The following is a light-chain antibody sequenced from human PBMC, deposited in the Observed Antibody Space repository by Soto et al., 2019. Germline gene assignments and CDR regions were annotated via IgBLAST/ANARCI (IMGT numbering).Light chain of an antibody. V-gene: IGKV1-5*01. CDR1: QSISSW. J-gene: IGKJ1*01. CDR3: QQYNSYSRK. CDR2: DAS. Sequence: DIQMTQSPSTLSASVGDRVTITCRASQSISSWLAWYQQKPGKAPKLLIYDASSLESGVPSRFSGSGSGTEFTLTISSLQPHDFATYYCQQYNSYSRKFGQGTKVVIK.